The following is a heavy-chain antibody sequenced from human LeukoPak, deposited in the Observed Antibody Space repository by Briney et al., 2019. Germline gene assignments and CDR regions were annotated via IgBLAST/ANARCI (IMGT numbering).Heavy chain of an antibody. CDR1: GYTFTSYG. D-gene: IGHD3-3*01. CDR2: ISAYNGNT. CDR3: ARAPIIRPTYYDFWSGYSNYYFDY. V-gene: IGHV1-18*01. Sequence: GASVKVSCKASGYTFTSYGISWVRQAPGQGLEWMGWISAYNGNTNYAQKLQGRVTITTDTSTSTAYMELRSLRSDDTAVYYCARAPIIRPTYYDFWSGYSNYYFDYWGQGTLVTVSS. J-gene: IGHJ4*02.